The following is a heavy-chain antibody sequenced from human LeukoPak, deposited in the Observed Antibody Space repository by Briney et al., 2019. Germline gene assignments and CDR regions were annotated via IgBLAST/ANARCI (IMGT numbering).Heavy chain of an antibody. J-gene: IGHJ4*02. CDR3: TKGGAIEIYSYCSFDY. D-gene: IGHD5-18*01. Sequence: GGSLRLSCAASGFTFDDYTMHWVRQAPVKGLEWVSLISWDGGSTYYADSVKGRFTISRDNSKNSLYLQMNSLRTEDTALYYCTKGGAIEIYSYCSFDYWGQGTLVTVSS. CDR1: GFTFDDYT. CDR2: ISWDGGST. V-gene: IGHV3-43*01.